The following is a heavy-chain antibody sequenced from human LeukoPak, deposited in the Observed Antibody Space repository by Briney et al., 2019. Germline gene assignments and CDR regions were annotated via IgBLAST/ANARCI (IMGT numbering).Heavy chain of an antibody. CDR3: ARDLGYCSGGSCYSDVDY. CDR1: GFTFSSSN. Sequence: PGGSLRLSCAASGFTFSSSNMDWVRQAPGKGREWGLYITLSTSTIYYADSVKGRFTISRDNAKNSLYLQMNSLRAEDTAVYYCARDLGYCSGGSCYSDVDYWGQGTLVTVSS. CDR2: ITLSTSTI. J-gene: IGHJ4*02. V-gene: IGHV3-48*01. D-gene: IGHD2-15*01.